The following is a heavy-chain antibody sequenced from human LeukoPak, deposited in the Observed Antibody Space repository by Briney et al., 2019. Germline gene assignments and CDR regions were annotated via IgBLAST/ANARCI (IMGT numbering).Heavy chain of an antibody. D-gene: IGHD5-18*01. CDR2: IYYSGST. J-gene: IGHJ5*02. Sequence: SETLSLTCTVSGGSISSYYWSWIRQPPGKGLEWIGYIYYSGSTNYNPSLKSRVTISVDTSKNQFSLKLSSVTAADTAVYYCARVGYSYGYGWFDPWGQGTLVTASS. CDR3: ARVGYSYGYGWFDP. CDR1: GGSISSYY. V-gene: IGHV4-59*01.